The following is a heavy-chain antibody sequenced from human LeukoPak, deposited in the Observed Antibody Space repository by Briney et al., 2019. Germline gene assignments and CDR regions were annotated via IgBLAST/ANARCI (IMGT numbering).Heavy chain of an antibody. CDR1: GYTFITYY. V-gene: IGHV1-46*01. D-gene: IGHD4-17*01. J-gene: IGHJ4*02. CDR3: ARGTGLGGDYVSN. Sequence: GASVKVSCKASGYTFITYYMHWVRQAPGQGLEWMGVINPSGGTTSYAQKFQARATMTRDTSTSTVYMELSSLRSEDTAVYYCARGTGLGGDYVSNWGQGTLVTVSS. CDR2: INPSGGTT.